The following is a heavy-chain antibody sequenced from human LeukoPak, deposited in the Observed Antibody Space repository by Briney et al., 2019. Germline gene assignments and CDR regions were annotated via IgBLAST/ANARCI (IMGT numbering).Heavy chain of an antibody. CDR1: GFTVSSNY. CDR3: ARRSSSGYDDAFDI. Sequence: GGSLRLSCAASGFTVSSNYMSWVRQAPGKGLEWVSVIYSGGSTYYADSVKGRFTISRDNSKNTLYLQMNSLGAEDTAVYYCARRSSSGYDDAFDIWGQGTMVTVSS. V-gene: IGHV3-66*01. J-gene: IGHJ3*02. CDR2: IYSGGST. D-gene: IGHD3-22*01.